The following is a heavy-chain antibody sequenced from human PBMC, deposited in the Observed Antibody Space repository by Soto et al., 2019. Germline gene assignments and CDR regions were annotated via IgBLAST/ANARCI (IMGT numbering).Heavy chain of an antibody. CDR2: LYYGATT. Sequence: SEALSLTCNVSGSSTTTDYWSWIPQSPGKGLEWIGYLYYGATTNYNPSLKSRVTMSGDRSKNQFSLKLSSVTAADTAVYYCARHYDSRDNVAYSGQGTLVLVSA. V-gene: IGHV4-59*12. D-gene: IGHD3-22*01. CDR3: ARHYDSRDNVAY. J-gene: IGHJ4*02. CDR1: GSSTTTDY.